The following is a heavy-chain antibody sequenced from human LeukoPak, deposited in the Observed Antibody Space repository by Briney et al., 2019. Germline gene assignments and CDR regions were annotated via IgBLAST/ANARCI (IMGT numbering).Heavy chain of an antibody. Sequence: ASVKVSCKVSGYTLTELSMHWVRQAPGKVLEWMGGFDPEDGRTIYAQKFQGRVTMTEDTSTDTAYMELSSLRSEDTAVYYCATVVIAVAGNHYLDYWGQGTLVTVSS. V-gene: IGHV1-24*01. D-gene: IGHD6-19*01. J-gene: IGHJ4*02. CDR3: ATVVIAVAGNHYLDY. CDR2: FDPEDGRT. CDR1: GYTLTELS.